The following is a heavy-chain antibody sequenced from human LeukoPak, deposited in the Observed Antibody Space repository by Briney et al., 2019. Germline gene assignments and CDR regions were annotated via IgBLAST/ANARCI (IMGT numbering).Heavy chain of an antibody. CDR1: GFTFSSYW. Sequence: GGSLRLSCAASGFTFSSYWMSWVRQAPGKGLEWVSNINQDGSEKYYVDSVKGRFTISRDNAKNSMYLQMNSLRAEDTAVYYCARRAPIVVVPAAMGVDYWGQGTLVTVSS. D-gene: IGHD2-2*01. J-gene: IGHJ4*02. CDR3: ARRAPIVVVPAAMGVDY. CDR2: INQDGSEK. V-gene: IGHV3-7*01.